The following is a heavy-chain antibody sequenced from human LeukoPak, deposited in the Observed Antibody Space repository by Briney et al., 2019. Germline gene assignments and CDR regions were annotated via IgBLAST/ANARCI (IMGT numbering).Heavy chain of an antibody. J-gene: IGHJ4*02. D-gene: IGHD3-16*01. CDR3: AREAQGPSTRGGIHKNFDY. CDR1: GGSISSSSYY. V-gene: IGHV4-39*07. Sequence: PSQTLSLTCTVSGGSISSSSYYWGWIRQPPGKGLEWIGSIYYSGSTYYNPSLKSRVTISVDTSKNQFSLKLSSVTAADTAVYYCAREAQGPSTRGGIHKNFDYWGQGTLVTVSS. CDR2: IYYSGST.